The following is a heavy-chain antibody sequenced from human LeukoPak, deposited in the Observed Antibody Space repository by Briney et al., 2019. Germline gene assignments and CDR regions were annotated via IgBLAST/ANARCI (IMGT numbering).Heavy chain of an antibody. J-gene: IGHJ4*02. Sequence: GGSLRLSCAASGFTFSSYEMNWVRQAPGEGLEWVANIKQDGSEKYYVDSVKGRFTISRDNAKNSLYLQMNSLRAEDTAVYYCARDYGGSSPFDYWGQGTLVTVSS. CDR3: ARDYGGSSPFDY. V-gene: IGHV3-7*01. CDR2: IKQDGSEK. D-gene: IGHD4-23*01. CDR1: GFTFSSYE.